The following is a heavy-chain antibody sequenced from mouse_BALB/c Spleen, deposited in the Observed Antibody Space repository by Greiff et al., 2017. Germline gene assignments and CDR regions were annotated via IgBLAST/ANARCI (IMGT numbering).Heavy chain of an antibody. D-gene: IGHD2-3*01. J-gene: IGHJ2*01. CDR3: ARRDDGYYVN. CDR1: GYSFTSYY. Sequence: VQLQQSGPELVKPGASVKISCKASGYSFTSYYIHWVKQRPGQGLEWIGWIFPGSGNTKYNEKFKGKATLTADTSSSTAYMQLSSLTSEDSAVYFCARRDDGYYVNWGQGTTLTVSS. V-gene: IGHV1-66*01. CDR2: IFPGSGNT.